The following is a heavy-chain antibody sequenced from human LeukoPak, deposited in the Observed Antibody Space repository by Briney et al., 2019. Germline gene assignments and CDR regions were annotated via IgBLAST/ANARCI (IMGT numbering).Heavy chain of an antibody. V-gene: IGHV3-21*01. J-gene: IGHJ4*02. D-gene: IGHD3-9*01. CDR3: ARDDHYYDILTGYQIYYFDY. Sequence: GGSPRLSCAASGFTFSSYSMNWVRQAPGKGLEWVSSISSSSSYIYYADSVKGRFTISRDNAKNSLYLQMNSLRAEDTAVYYCARDDHYYDILTGYQIYYFDYWGQGTLVTVSS. CDR2: ISSSSSYI. CDR1: GFTFSSYS.